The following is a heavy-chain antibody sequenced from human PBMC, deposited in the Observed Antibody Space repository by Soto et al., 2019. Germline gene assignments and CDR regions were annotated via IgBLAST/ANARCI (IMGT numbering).Heavy chain of an antibody. CDR3: VRDGVGTTTFFGYFDY. Sequence: QLQLVESGGGVVQPGRSLTLSCEASGLGFQGYGMHWVRQAPGKWPEWVAVTRHDGTNTYYADSVRGRFAISRDNSKNTLYLQMNSLGAEDTALYYCVRDGVGTTTFFGYFDYWGQGTLVTVSS. D-gene: IGHD1-26*01. CDR2: TRHDGTNT. CDR1: GLGFQGYG. V-gene: IGHV3-33*01. J-gene: IGHJ4*02.